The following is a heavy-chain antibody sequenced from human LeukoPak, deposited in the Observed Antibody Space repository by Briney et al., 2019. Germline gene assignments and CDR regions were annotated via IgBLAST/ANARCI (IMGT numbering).Heavy chain of an antibody. D-gene: IGHD3-10*01. Sequence: SETLSLTCTVSGGSISSYYWSWIRQPPGKGLEWIGYIYYSGSTNYNPSLKSRVTISVDTSKNQFSLKLSSVTAADAAVYYCARGWGLLYFDYWGQGTLVTVSS. CDR1: GGSISSYY. V-gene: IGHV4-59*01. CDR3: ARGWGLLYFDY. CDR2: IYYSGST. J-gene: IGHJ4*02.